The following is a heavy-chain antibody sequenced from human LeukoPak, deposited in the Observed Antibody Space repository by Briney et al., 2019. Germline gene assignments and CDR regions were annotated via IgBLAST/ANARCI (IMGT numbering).Heavy chain of an antibody. Sequence: GASVKVSCKASGGTFSSYAISWVRQAPGQGLEWMGGIIPIFGTANYAQKFQGRVTITADESTSTAYMELSSLRSEDTAVYYCAKGGLVVATMRGPLDYWGQGTLVTVSS. V-gene: IGHV1-69*13. CDR3: AKGGLVVATMRGPLDY. J-gene: IGHJ4*02. CDR2: IIPIFGTA. D-gene: IGHD5-12*01. CDR1: GGTFSSYA.